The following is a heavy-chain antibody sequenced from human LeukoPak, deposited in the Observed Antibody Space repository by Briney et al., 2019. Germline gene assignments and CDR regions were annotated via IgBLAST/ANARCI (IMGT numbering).Heavy chain of an antibody. CDR1: GVSISDFH. Sequence: PSETLSLTCTVAGVSISDFHWSWLRQSPEKGLEWIGWITNSGDANYNPSLESRLAMSAETTKRLLSLRVTSVTDADTAVYYCARHVEHAAYFHHWGQGILVTVSS. V-gene: IGHV4-59*08. CDR2: ITNSGDA. J-gene: IGHJ4*02. D-gene: IGHD1/OR15-1a*01. CDR3: ARHVEHAAYFHH.